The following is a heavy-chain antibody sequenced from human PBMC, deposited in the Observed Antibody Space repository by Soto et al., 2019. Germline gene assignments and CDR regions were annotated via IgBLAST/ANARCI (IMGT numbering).Heavy chain of an antibody. CDR1: GGSFSGYY. CDR3: AGSTGVLLWFGELSPLDY. V-gene: IGHV4-34*01. J-gene: IGHJ4*02. Sequence: QVHLQQWGAGLLKPSETLSLTCAVYGGSFSGYYWSWIRQPPGKGLEWIGEINHSGSTNYNPSLKSRVTISVVTSKNQFSLRLSSVTAADTAVYYCAGSTGVLLWFGELSPLDYWGQGTLVTVYS. CDR2: INHSGST. D-gene: IGHD3-10*01.